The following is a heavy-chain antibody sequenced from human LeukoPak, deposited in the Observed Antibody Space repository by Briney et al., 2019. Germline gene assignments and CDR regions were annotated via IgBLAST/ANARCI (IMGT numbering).Heavy chain of an antibody. CDR2: INPNSSGT. CDR1: GYIFTAYY. CDR3: AARMIRGVPLFDY. V-gene: IGHV1-2*02. Sequence: ASVKVSCKAPGYIFTAYYMHWVRHAPGQGLEWMGYINPNSSGTNYAQKFQGRLTMTRDTSISTAYMELSRLRSDDTAVYYCAARMIRGVPLFDYWGQGTPVVVSS. J-gene: IGHJ4*02. D-gene: IGHD3-10*01.